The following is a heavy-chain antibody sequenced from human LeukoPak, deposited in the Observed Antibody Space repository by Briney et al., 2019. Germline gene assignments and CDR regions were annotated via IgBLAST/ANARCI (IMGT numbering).Heavy chain of an antibody. Sequence: SGPALVKPTQTLTLTCTFSGFSLSTSGMCVSWIRQPPGKALEWLARIDWDDDKYYSTSLKTRPTLSKDTSKNQVVLTMTNMTPVDTATYYCARSATYYYDSSGQLNFDYCGQGTLVTVSS. D-gene: IGHD3-22*01. V-gene: IGHV2-70*11. CDR2: IDWDDDK. CDR3: ARSATYYYDSSGQLNFDY. CDR1: GFSLSTSGMC. J-gene: IGHJ4*02.